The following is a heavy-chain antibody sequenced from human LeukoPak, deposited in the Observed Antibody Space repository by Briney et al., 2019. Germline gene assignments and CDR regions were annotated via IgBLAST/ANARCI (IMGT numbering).Heavy chain of an antibody. D-gene: IGHD1-26*01. CDR2: ISAYNGNA. Sequence: ASVKVSCRASGYTFTSYGISWVRQAPGQGLEWMGWISAYNGNANYAQKLQGRVTMTTDTSTSTAYMELRSLRSDDTAVYYCARSYSGSYGGSNFDYWGQGTLVTVSS. V-gene: IGHV1-18*01. CDR3: ARSYSGSYGGSNFDY. CDR1: GYTFTSYG. J-gene: IGHJ4*02.